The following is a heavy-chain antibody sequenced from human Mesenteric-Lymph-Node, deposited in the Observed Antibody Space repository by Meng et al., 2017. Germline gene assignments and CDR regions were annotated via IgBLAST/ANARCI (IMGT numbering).Heavy chain of an antibody. CDR2: ISWNSGSI. V-gene: IGHV3-9*01. J-gene: IGHJ4*02. CDR3: AKGAGGSGWYNY. D-gene: IGHD6-19*01. CDR1: GFTFSSYA. Sequence: SLKISCAASGFTFSSYAMHWVRQAPGKGLEWVSGISWNSGSIGYADSVKGRFTISRDNAKNSLYLQMNSLRAEDTALYYCAKGAGGSGWYNYWGQGTLVTVSS.